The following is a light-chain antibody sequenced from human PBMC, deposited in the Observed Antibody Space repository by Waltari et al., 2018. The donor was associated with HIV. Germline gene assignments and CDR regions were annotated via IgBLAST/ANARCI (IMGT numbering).Light chain of an antibody. J-gene: IGKJ4*01. CDR3: QQYNKWPPLT. CDR1: QSISNN. V-gene: IGKV3-15*01. Sequence: EIVMTQSPVTLSVSPGDRASLSCRASQSISNNLAWYQHKPGQAPRLLIYGASTSATGIPARCSGSGSATDFTLSISSLQSEDFAVYYCQQYNKWPPLTFGGGTKVEIK. CDR2: GAS.